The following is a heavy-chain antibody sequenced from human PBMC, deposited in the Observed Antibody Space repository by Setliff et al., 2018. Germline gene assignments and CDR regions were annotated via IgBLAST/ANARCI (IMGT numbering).Heavy chain of an antibody. CDR2: ISHTGST. Sequence: PSETLSLTCGVDGMSFSEHYWAWIRQYPGKGLEWIGEISHTGSTNYNPSLKSRVTISINTSKKQFSLMMNSVTAADTGVYFCARVVPTARRGRLYYYYMDVWDKGATVTVSS. J-gene: IGHJ6*03. CDR1: GMSFSEHY. D-gene: IGHD1-1*01. V-gene: IGHV4-34*01. CDR3: ARVVPTARRGRLYYYYMDV.